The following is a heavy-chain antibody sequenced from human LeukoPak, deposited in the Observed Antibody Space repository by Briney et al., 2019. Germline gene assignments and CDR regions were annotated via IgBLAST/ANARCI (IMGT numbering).Heavy chain of an antibody. CDR3: ARDIKIRWGGGMDV. CDR2: ISYDGSNK. J-gene: IGHJ6*02. Sequence: GGSLRLSCAASGFTFNNYAMYWVRQAPGKGLEWVAVISYDGSNKFYADSVKGRFTISRDNSKNTLYLQMNSLRAEDTAVYYCARDIKIRWGGGMDVWGQGTTVTVSS. CDR1: GFTFNNYA. D-gene: IGHD3-3*01. V-gene: IGHV3-30-3*01.